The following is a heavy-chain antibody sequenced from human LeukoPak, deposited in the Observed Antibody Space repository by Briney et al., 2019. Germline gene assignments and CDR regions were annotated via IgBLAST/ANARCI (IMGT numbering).Heavy chain of an antibody. CDR3: AKSSVTTMVTTLSDY. CDR1: GFIFSTYA. D-gene: IGHD4/OR15-4a*01. J-gene: IGHJ4*02. Sequence: PGGSLRLPCAASGFIFSTYAMSWFRQAPGKGLEWVSSISGSGGGTYYTDPVKGRFTISRDTSKNTLYLQMSSLRDGDTAVYYCAKSSVTTMVTTLSDYWGQGTLVTVSS. CDR2: ISGSGGGT. V-gene: IGHV3-23*01.